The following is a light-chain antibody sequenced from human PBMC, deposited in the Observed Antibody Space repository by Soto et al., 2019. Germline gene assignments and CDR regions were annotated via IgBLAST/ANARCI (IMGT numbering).Light chain of an antibody. V-gene: IGLV2-14*01. CDR1: SSDVGGYNY. Sequence: QSALTQPASVSGSPGQSITISCTGTSSDVGGYNYVSWYQQHPGKAPKLMISDVSNRPSGVSNRFSGSKSGNTASLTISGLQAEDEADYSCSSYTSSSTDVFGTGTKLTVL. CDR2: DVS. J-gene: IGLJ1*01. CDR3: SSYTSSSTDV.